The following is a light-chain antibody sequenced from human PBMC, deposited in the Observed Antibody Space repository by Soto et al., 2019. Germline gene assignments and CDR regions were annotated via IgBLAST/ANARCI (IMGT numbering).Light chain of an antibody. CDR3: QQSYSTPRT. V-gene: IGKV1-39*01. CDR1: QSISSY. CDR2: AAS. J-gene: IGKJ1*01. Sequence: DIQMTPSPSSLSASVGDSVTITCRASQSISSYLNWYQQEPGKAPKLLIYAASSLQSGVPSRFSGSGSGTDFTLTISSPQPEDSATYYCQQSYSTPRTFGQGTKVDIK.